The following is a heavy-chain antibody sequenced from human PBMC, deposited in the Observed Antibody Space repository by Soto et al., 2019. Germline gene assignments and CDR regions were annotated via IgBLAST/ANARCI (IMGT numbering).Heavy chain of an antibody. CDR3: AREGDLPYYYYGMDV. V-gene: IGHV1-8*01. CDR2: MNPRSGDA. Sequence: ASVKVSCKTSGYSFTTFDISWVRQATGQGLEWMGWMNPRSGDADYAQKFQGRVTMTRDTSTSTVYMELRSLRSDDAAVYYCAREGDLPYYYYGMDVWGQGTTVTVSS. D-gene: IGHD2-21*02. J-gene: IGHJ6*02. CDR1: GYSFTTFD.